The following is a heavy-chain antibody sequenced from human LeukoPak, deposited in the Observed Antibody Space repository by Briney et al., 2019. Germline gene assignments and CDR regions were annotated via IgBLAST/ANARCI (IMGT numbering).Heavy chain of an antibody. CDR3: ASPGYYDSSIYYFDY. D-gene: IGHD3-22*01. CDR2: IYPGDSHT. J-gene: IGHJ4*02. V-gene: IGHV5-51*01. Sequence: GESLKISCKGSGYSFTSYWIGWVRQMPGKGLEWMGIIYPGDSHTRYSPSFQGQVTISADKSISTAYLQWSSLKASDTAMFYCASPGYYDSSIYYFDYWGQGTLVTVSS. CDR1: GYSFTSYW.